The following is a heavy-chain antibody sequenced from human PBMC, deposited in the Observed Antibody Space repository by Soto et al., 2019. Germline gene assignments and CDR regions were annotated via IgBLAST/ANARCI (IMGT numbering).Heavy chain of an antibody. CDR1: GFTFSSYA. V-gene: IGHV3-23*01. Sequence: GGSLRLSCAASGFTFSSYAMSWVRQAPGKGLEWVSAISGSGGSTYYADSVKGRFTISRDNSKNTLYLQMNSLRAEDTAVYYCAKDFESDLNVLLWFGEIDYWGQGTLVTVSS. CDR2: ISGSGGST. J-gene: IGHJ4*02. D-gene: IGHD3-10*01. CDR3: AKDFESDLNVLLWFGEIDY.